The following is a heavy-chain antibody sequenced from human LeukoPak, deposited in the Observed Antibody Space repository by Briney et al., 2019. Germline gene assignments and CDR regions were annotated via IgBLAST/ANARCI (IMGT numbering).Heavy chain of an antibody. CDR1: GGTFSSYA. J-gene: IGHJ4*02. V-gene: IGHV1-69*05. D-gene: IGHD2-2*01. Sequence: VASVKVSCKASGGTFSSYAISWVRQAPGQGLEWMGGIIPIFGTANYAQKFQGRVTITTDESTSTAYMELSSLRSEDTAVYYCARENCSSTSCYRGADYFDYWGQGTLVTVSS. CDR2: IIPIFGTA. CDR3: ARENCSSTSCYRGADYFDY.